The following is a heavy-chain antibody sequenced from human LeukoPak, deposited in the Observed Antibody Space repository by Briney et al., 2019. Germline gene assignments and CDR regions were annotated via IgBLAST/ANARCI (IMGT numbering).Heavy chain of an antibody. D-gene: IGHD3-10*01. CDR3: TRIIKSGSFDY. CDR2: IKSKADGGTT. J-gene: IGHJ4*02. Sequence: GGSLRLSCAASGFTFSIYSMNWVRQAPGKGLEWVGRIKSKADGGTTDYAAPLKARFTISRDDSKTTLYLQMNSLKTEDTAVYYCTRIIKSGSFDYWGQGTLVTVSS. CDR1: GFTFSIYS. V-gene: IGHV3-15*01.